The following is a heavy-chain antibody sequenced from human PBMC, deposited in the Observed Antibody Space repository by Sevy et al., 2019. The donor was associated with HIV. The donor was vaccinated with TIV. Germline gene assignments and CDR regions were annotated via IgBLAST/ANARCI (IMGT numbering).Heavy chain of an antibody. CDR3: ARDRGSSSSLNWFDP. J-gene: IGHJ5*02. V-gene: IGHV1-2*02. Sequence: ASMKVSCKASGYTFTGYYMHWVRQAPGQGLEWMGWINPNSGGTNYAQKFQGRVTMTRDTSISPAYMELSRLRSDDTAVYYCARDRGSSSSLNWFDPWGQGTLVTVSS. CDR2: INPNSGGT. D-gene: IGHD6-13*01. CDR1: GYTFTGYY.